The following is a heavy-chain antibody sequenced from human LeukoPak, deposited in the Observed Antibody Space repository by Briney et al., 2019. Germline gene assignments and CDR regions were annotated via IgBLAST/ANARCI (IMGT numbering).Heavy chain of an antibody. CDR1: GGSISSHY. J-gene: IGHJ4*02. Sequence: SETLSLTCTVSGGSISSHYWSWIRQPPGKGLEWIGYIYYSGSTNYNPCLKSRVTISVDTSKNQFSLKLSSVTAADTAVYYCARVSASPDYWGQGTLVTVSS. CDR3: ARVSASPDY. D-gene: IGHD6-25*01. CDR2: IYYSGST. V-gene: IGHV4-59*11.